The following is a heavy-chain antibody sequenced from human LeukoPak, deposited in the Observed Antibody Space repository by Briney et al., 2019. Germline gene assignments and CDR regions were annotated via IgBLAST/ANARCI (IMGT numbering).Heavy chain of an antibody. CDR1: GGSISSSSYY. Sequence: PSETLSLTCAVSGGSISSSSYYWGWIRQPPGKGLEWIGSIYHSGSTYYNPSLKSRVTISVDTSKNQFSLKLSSVTAADTAVYYCARDQGLGDVWGKGTTVTVSS. CDR2: IYHSGST. CDR3: ARDQGLGDV. D-gene: IGHD3-22*01. V-gene: IGHV4-39*07. J-gene: IGHJ6*04.